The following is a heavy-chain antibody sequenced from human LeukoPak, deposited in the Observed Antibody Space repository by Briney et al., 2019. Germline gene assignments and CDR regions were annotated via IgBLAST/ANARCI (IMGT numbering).Heavy chain of an antibody. CDR1: GFTFSHFG. Sequence: PGAPLRLSCAASGFTFSHFGMHWVRQAPGKGLEWLALISFDGHNEYYADSVKGRFTISRDNSKNTLYLQMTSLRPDDTAVYYCAKTYFDTSAYHLYFFDSWGQGIPVIVSS. CDR3: AKTYFDTSAYHLYFFDS. CDR2: ISFDGHNE. J-gene: IGHJ4*02. V-gene: IGHV3-30*18. D-gene: IGHD3-22*01.